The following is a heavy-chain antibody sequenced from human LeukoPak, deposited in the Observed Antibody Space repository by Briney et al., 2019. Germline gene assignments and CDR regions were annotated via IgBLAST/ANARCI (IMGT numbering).Heavy chain of an antibody. D-gene: IGHD5-18*01. CDR2: IWHDGSNR. Sequence: GGSLRLSCEASGCVLSNYGMHWVRQIPGKGLEWVAVIWHDGSNRHYSASVEGRFTISRDNFQNILFLQMDNLRADDTAIYYCARIIINSGYSYGIDFWGQGTLVTVSS. V-gene: IGHV3-33*01. CDR3: ARIIINSGYSYGIDF. CDR1: GCVLSNYG. J-gene: IGHJ4*02.